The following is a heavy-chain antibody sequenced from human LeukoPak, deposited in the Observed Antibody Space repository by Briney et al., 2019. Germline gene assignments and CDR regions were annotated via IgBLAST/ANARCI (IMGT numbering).Heavy chain of an antibody. CDR3: ARGLAVAGIND. D-gene: IGHD6-19*01. J-gene: IGHJ4*02. Sequence: GSLRLSCAASGFTFSDYYMSWIRQPPGKGLEWIGEINHSGSTNYNPSLKSRVTISVDTSKNQFSLKLSSVTAADTAVYYCARGLAVAGINDWGQGTLVTVSS. V-gene: IGHV4-34*01. CDR2: INHSGST. CDR1: GFTFSDYY.